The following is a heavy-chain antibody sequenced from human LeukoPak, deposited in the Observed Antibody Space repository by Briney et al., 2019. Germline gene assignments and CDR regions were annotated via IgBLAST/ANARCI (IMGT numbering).Heavy chain of an antibody. CDR2: IYSGGST. CDR1: GFTVSSNY. Sequence: GGSLRLSCAASGFTVSSNYMGWVRQAPGKGLEWVSVIYSGGSTYYADSVKGRFTISRDNSKNTLYFQMNSLRAEDTAVYYCARDKVYYYDSSGYSYYWYFDLWGRGTLVTVSS. D-gene: IGHD3-22*01. V-gene: IGHV3-66*01. CDR3: ARDKVYYYDSSGYSYYWYFDL. J-gene: IGHJ2*01.